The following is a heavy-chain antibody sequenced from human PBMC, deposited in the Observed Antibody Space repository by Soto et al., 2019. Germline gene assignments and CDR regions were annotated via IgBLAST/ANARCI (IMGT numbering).Heavy chain of an antibody. Sequence: GGFLRLSCAASGFTFSNYAMSWVRQAPGKGPEWVSAISGSGDKTYYVDSVKGRFTISRDNSKDTLYLQMNNLRAEDTAVYYCAKPPDYNRNGFWGQGTLVTVSS. CDR1: GFTFSNYA. D-gene: IGHD1-20*01. CDR2: ISGSGDKT. CDR3: AKPPDYNRNGF. J-gene: IGHJ4*02. V-gene: IGHV3-23*01.